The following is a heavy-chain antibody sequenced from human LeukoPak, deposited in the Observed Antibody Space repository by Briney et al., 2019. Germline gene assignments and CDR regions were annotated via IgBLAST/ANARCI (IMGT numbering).Heavy chain of an antibody. V-gene: IGHV4-59*01. J-gene: IGHJ4*02. Sequence: KTSETLSLTCTVSGGSISSYYWSWIRQPPGKGLEWIGYIYYSGSPNYNPSLKSRVTISVDTSKNQFSLTLSSVTAADTAVYYCARGEGYSTGWYLYYFDYWGQGTLVTVSS. D-gene: IGHD6-19*01. CDR2: IYYSGSP. CDR1: GGSISSYY. CDR3: ARGEGYSTGWYLYYFDY.